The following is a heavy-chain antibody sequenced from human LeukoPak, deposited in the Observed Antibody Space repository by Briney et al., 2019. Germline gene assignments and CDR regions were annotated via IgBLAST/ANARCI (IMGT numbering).Heavy chain of an antibody. CDR2: ISAYNGNT. Sequence: ASVKAPCKASGYTFTTYGISWVRQAPGQGLEWMGWISAYNGNTNYAQKLQGRVTMTTDASTSTAYMELRSLRYDDTAVYYCARDLIAVRPNWFDPWGQGTLVTVSS. CDR3: ARDLIAVRPNWFDP. J-gene: IGHJ5*02. D-gene: IGHD6-6*01. V-gene: IGHV1-18*01. CDR1: GYTFTTYG.